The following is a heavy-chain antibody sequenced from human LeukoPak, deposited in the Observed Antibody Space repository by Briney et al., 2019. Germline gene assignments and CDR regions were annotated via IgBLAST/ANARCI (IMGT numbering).Heavy chain of an antibody. CDR2: IYTSGST. CDR3: ASMDNWNAQVYY. Sequence: SETLSLTCTLSGGSISSYYWSWIRQPAGKGLEWIGRIYTSGSTNYNPSLKSRVTMSVDTSKNQFSLKLSSVTAADTAVYYCASMDNWNAQVYYWGQGTLVTVSS. J-gene: IGHJ4*02. D-gene: IGHD1-20*01. CDR1: GGSISSYY. V-gene: IGHV4-4*07.